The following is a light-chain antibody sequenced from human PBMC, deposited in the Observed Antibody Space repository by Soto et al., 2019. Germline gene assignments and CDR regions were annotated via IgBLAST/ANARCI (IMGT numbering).Light chain of an antibody. V-gene: IGKV3D-20*01. J-gene: IGKJ5*01. Sequence: EIVLTQSPATLSLSPGERATLSCGASQSVSSSYVAWYQHRPGLAPRLLIHDASSRATGIPDRFSGTKSGTDFTLTIRRLEPEGAAVYYCQQYGSSPITFGQGTRLEIK. CDR3: QQYGSSPIT. CDR2: DAS. CDR1: QSVSSSY.